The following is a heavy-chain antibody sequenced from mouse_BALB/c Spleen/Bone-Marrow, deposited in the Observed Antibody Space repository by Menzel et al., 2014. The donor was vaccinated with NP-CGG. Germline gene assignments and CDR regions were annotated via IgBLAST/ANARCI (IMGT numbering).Heavy chain of an antibody. Sequence: EVQLVESGGGLVQPGGSRKLSCAASGFTFSRSGMHWVRQAPEKGLEWVAYISSGSSTIYYADTMKGRFTISRDNPKNPLFLQMTSLRSEDTAMYHCARARSTMITTGAMDYWGQGTSVTVSS. CDR2: ISSGSSTI. J-gene: IGHJ4*01. V-gene: IGHV5-17*02. CDR1: GFTFSRSG. CDR3: ARARSTMITTGAMDY. D-gene: IGHD2-4*01.